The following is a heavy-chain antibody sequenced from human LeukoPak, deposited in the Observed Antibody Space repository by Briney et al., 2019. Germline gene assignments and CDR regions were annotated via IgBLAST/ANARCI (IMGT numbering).Heavy chain of an antibody. D-gene: IGHD3-10*01. J-gene: IGHJ4*02. V-gene: IGHV3-30*04. CDR2: ISYDGSNK. CDR3: ASAPFITMVRGVITPIDY. Sequence: GRSLRLSCAASGFTFSSYAMHWVRQAPGKGLEWVAVISYDGSNKYYADSVKGRFTISRDNSKNTLKLQMNSLRAEVTAVYYCASAPFITMVRGVITPIDYWGQGTLVTVSS. CDR1: GFTFSSYA.